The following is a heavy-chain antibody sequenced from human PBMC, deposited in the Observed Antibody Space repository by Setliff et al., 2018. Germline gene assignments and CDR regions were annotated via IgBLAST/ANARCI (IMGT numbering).Heavy chain of an antibody. Sequence: SETLSLTCAVYGGSFSGYYWSWIRQPPGKGLEWIGEINHSGRXIYXPSLXSXFTISVDTSXNQFSLKLSSVSAADTAVYYCARGKVLYDYVGGSYRYEVYYYGMDVWVQGTTVTVSS. V-gene: IGHV4-34*01. CDR1: GGSFSGYY. D-gene: IGHD3-16*02. J-gene: IGHJ6*02. CDR3: ARGKVLYDYVGGSYRYEVYYYGMDV. CDR2: INHSGRX.